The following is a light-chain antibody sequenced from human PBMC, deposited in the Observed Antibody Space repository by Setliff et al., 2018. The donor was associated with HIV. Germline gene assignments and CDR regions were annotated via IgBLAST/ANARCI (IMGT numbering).Light chain of an antibody. V-gene: IGLV2-14*03. CDR3: SSYTTSSTYG. CDR1: SSDVGHYNY. CDR2: DVS. Sequence: QSVLIQPASVSGSPGQSITISCTGTSSDVGHYNYVSWYQQHPGKAPKFMIYDVSNRPSGISNRFSGSKSGNTASLTISGLQAEDEADYYCSSYTTSSTYGFGTGTRSPS. J-gene: IGLJ1*01.